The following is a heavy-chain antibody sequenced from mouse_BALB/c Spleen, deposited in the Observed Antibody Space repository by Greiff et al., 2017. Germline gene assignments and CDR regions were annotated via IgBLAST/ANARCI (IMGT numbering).Heavy chain of an antibody. Sequence: EVKVVESGGGLEKPGGSLKLSCAASGFAFSSYDMSWVRQTPEKRLEWVAYISSGGGSTYYPDTVKGRFTISRDNAKNTLYLQMSSLKSEDTAMYYCARRFYYGSSPWFAYWGQGTLVTVSA. J-gene: IGHJ3*01. CDR3: ARRFYYGSSPWFAY. D-gene: IGHD1-1*01. CDR1: GFAFSSYD. CDR2: ISSGGGST. V-gene: IGHV5-12-1*01.